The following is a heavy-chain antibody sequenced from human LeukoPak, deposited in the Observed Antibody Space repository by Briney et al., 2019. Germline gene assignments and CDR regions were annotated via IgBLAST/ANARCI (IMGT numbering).Heavy chain of an antibody. V-gene: IGHV1-69*13. D-gene: IGHD3-16*02. J-gene: IGHJ4*02. CDR2: IIPIFGTA. Sequence: ASVKVSCKASGGTFSSYAISWVRQAPGQGLEWMGGIIPIFGTANYAQKFQGRVTITADESTSTAYMELSSLRSEDTAVYYCARGYDYVWGSYRYGSGYFDYWGQGTLVTVSS. CDR1: GGTFSSYA. CDR3: ARGYDYVWGSYRYGSGYFDY.